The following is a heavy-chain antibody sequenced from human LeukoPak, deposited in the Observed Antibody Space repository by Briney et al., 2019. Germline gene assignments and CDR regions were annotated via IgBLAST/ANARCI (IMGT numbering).Heavy chain of an antibody. V-gene: IGHV4-30-4*08. D-gene: IGHD1-7*01. J-gene: IGHJ4*02. Sequence: SQTLSLTCTVSGGSISNGDYYWSWIRQPPGKGLEWIGYIYYSGSTYYNPSLKSRVTISVDTSKNQFSLKLSSVTAADTAVYYCARAAGWNYLDYWGQGTLVTVSS. CDR3: ARAAGWNYLDY. CDR2: IYYSGST. CDR1: GGSISNGDYY.